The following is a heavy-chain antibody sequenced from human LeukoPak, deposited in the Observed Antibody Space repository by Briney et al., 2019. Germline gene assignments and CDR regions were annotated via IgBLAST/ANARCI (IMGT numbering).Heavy chain of an antibody. CDR1: GFTFSSYA. V-gene: IGHV3-30-3*01. D-gene: IGHD4-17*01. CDR3: ATPIISSTTVTIRSDY. J-gene: IGHJ4*02. CDR2: IPYDGSNK. Sequence: GGSLRLSCAASGFTFSSYAMHWVRQASGKGLEWVAVIPYDGSNKYYADSVKGRFTISRDNSKNTLYLQMNSLRAEDTAVYYCATPIISSTTVTIRSDYWGQGTLVTVSS.